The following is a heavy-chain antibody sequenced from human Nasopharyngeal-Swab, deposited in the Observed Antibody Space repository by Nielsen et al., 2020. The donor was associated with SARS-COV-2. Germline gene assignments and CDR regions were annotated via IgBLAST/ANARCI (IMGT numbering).Heavy chain of an antibody. J-gene: IGHJ6*02. Sequence: SETLSLTCTVSGDSVSGGSISNGDYYWTWIRQPPGKGLEWIGYISDSGSTYYNPSLKGRVTMSMDTSKNQFSLRLSSVTAADTAAYFCARHFDSSVNYFFASDVWGRGTTVTVS. D-gene: IGHD3-22*01. CDR3: ARHFDSSVNYFFASDV. V-gene: IGHV4-30-4*01. CDR1: GGSISNGDYY. CDR2: ISDSGST.